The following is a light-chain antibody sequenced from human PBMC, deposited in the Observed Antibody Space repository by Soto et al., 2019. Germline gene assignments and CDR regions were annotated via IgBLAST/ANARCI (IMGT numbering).Light chain of an antibody. CDR2: GDN. V-gene: IGLV1-40*01. CDR3: QSYDNGLSCSV. J-gene: IGLJ2*01. CDR1: SSNIGAGYD. Sequence: QSVLTQPPSVSGAPGQRVTISCTGSSSNIGAGYDVHWYQQLPGTAPKLLIYGDNNRPSGVPDRFSGSKSGTSASLAITGLQAEDEADYYCQSYDNGLSCSVFGGGTKLTVL.